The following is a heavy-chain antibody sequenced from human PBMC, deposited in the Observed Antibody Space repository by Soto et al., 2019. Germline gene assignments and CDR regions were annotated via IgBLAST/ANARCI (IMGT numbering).Heavy chain of an antibody. CDR2: INHSGST. J-gene: IGHJ4*02. CDR1: GGSFSGYY. CDR3: ARSPLITIFGVDSDY. Sequence: PSETLPLTCAVYGGSFSGYYWSWTRQPAGKGLEWIWEINHSGSTNYNPSLKSRVTISVDTSKNQFSLKLTYVTAADTAVYYCARSPLITIFGVDSDYWGQGTLVTVSS. D-gene: IGHD3-3*01. V-gene: IGHV4-34*01.